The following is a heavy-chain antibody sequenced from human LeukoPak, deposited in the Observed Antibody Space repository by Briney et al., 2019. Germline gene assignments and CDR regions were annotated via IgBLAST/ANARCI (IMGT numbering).Heavy chain of an antibody. J-gene: IGHJ4*02. CDR2: IYHSGST. V-gene: IGHV4-4*02. CDR1: GGSISSSYW. D-gene: IGHD1-26*01. Sequence: SETLSLTCAVSGGSISSSYWWSWVRQPPGKGLEWIGEIYHSGSTNYNPSLKSRVTISVDKSKNQFSLKLSSVTAADTAMYYCAKGIVGASVFDYWGQGTLVTVSS. CDR3: AKGIVGASVFDY.